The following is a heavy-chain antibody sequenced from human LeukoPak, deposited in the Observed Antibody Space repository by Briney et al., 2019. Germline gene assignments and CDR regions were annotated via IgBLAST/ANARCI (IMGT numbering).Heavy chain of an antibody. V-gene: IGHV1-24*01. CDR3: ATNTGGSGWTIFDY. CDR1: GYTLTELS. CDR2: FDPEDGET. Sequence: GASVKVSCKVSGYTLTELSMHWVRQAPGKGLEWMGGFDPEDGETIYAQKFQGRVTMTEDTSTDTAYMELSSLRSEDTAVYYCATNTGGSGWTIFDYWGQGTLVTVSS. D-gene: IGHD6-19*01. J-gene: IGHJ4*02.